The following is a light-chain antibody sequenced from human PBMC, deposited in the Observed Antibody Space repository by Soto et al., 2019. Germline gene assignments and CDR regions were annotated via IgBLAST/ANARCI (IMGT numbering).Light chain of an antibody. J-gene: IGKJ2*01. CDR3: QQYINGYT. V-gene: IGKV3-15*01. CDR1: QSVSSS. Sequence: EGVMTQSPATLSVFPGERVTLSCRASQSVSSSLAWYQQKPGQAPRLLIYSASTRATGIPARFSGSGSGTEFTLTISSLESEDFAVYYCQQYINGYTYGQGTKLEIK. CDR2: SAS.